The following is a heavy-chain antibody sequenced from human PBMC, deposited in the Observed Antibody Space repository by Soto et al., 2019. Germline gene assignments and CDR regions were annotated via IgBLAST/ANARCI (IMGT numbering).Heavy chain of an antibody. CDR1: GGSISSGGYY. V-gene: IGHV4-31*03. D-gene: IGHD3-10*01. Sequence: QVQLQESGPGLVKPSQTLSLTCTVSGGSISSGGYYWSWIRQHPGKGLEWIGYIYYSGSTYYNPSLKSRVTISVGTSKNQFALKLSSVTAADTAVYYCARIGRETYYYGSGSYPAVDYWGQGTLVTVSS. J-gene: IGHJ4*02. CDR2: IYYSGST. CDR3: ARIGRETYYYGSGSYPAVDY.